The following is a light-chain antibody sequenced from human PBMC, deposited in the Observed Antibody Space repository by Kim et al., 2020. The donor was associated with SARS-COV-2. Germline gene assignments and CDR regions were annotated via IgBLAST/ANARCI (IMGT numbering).Light chain of an antibody. V-gene: IGLV3-1*01. J-gene: IGLJ1*01. CDR3: QAWDSRTASYV. Sequence: PGPTASITCSGDKLGDKYACWYQQKPGQSPVLVIYQDSKRPSGIPERFSGSNSGNTATLTISGTQAMDEADYYCQAWDSRTASYVFGTGTKVTVL. CDR1: KLGDKY. CDR2: QDS.